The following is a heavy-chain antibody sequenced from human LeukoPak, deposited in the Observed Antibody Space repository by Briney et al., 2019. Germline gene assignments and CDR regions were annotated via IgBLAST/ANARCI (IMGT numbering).Heavy chain of an antibody. Sequence: TLSITRTVSLGSIRSGSYYWSWIRPRPRKGREWVGYIYYSGSTYYHPSLKSRVTISVDTPKDQFSLKLSSVTAADPAVYYFARVMGKVFDYWGQGGLVTVSS. CDR3: ARVMGKVFDY. D-gene: IGHD3-16*01. V-gene: IGHV4-31*03. J-gene: IGHJ4*02. CDR1: LGSIRSGSYY. CDR2: IYYSGST.